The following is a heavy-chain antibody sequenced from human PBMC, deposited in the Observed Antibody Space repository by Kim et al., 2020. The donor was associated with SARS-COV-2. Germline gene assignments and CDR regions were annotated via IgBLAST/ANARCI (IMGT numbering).Heavy chain of an antibody. CDR3: ARAEGYCTNGVCWGGPDAFDI. V-gene: IGHV1-3*01. CDR2: INAGNGNT. J-gene: IGHJ3*02. CDR1: GYTFTSYA. D-gene: IGHD2-8*01. Sequence: ASVKVSCKASGYTFTSYAMHWVRQAPGQRLEWMGWINAGNGNTKYSQKFQGRVTITRDTSASTAYMELSSLRSEDTAVYYCARAEGYCTNGVCWGGPDAFDIWGQGTMVTVSS.